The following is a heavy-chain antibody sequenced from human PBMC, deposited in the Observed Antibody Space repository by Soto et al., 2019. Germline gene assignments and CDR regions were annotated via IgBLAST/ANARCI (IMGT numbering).Heavy chain of an antibody. D-gene: IGHD4-17*01. CDR1: GYTFTGYY. V-gene: IGHV1-2*02. J-gene: IGHJ4*02. CDR3: ARDPGQMTTVTTVGY. CDR2: INPNSGGT. Sequence: ASVKVSCKASGYTFTGYYMHWVRQAPGQGLEWMGWINPNSGGTNYAQKFQGRVTMTRDTSISTAYMELSRLRSDDTAVYYCARDPGQMTTVTTVGYWGQRTLVTVSS.